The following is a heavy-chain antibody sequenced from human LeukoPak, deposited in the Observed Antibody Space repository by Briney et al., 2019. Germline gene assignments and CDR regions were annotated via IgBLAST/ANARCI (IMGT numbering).Heavy chain of an antibody. CDR3: AKDDSSGYPGPYDP. Sequence: GGSLRLSCAASGFTFSSYGMHWVRQAPGKGLEWVAVISYDGSNKYYADSVKGRFTISRDNSKNTLYLQMNSLRAEDTAVYYCAKDDSSGYPGPYDPWGQGTLVTVSS. J-gene: IGHJ5*02. D-gene: IGHD3-22*01. CDR1: GFTFSSYG. V-gene: IGHV3-30*18. CDR2: ISYDGSNK.